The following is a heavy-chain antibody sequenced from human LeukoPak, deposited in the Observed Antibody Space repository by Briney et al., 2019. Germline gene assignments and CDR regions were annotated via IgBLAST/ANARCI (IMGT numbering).Heavy chain of an antibody. D-gene: IGHD2-2*02. CDR2: INDDGSAT. V-gene: IGHV3-74*01. J-gene: IGHJ6*03. CDR3: ARDGGYCSSTSCYNYYYYYYMDV. CDR1: GFTFSNYW. Sequence: GGSLRLSCAASGFTFSNYWMHWVRQVPGKGLVWVSRINDDGSATFYADSVKGRFTISRDNSKNTLYLQMNSLRAEDTAVYYCARDGGYCSSTSCYNYYYYYYMDVWGKGTTVTVSS.